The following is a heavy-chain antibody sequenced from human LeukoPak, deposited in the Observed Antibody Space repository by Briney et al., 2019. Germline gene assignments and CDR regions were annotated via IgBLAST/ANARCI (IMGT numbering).Heavy chain of an antibody. CDR2: INHSGST. J-gene: IGHJ4*02. D-gene: IGHD6-25*01. Sequence: SETLSLTCAVYGGSFSGYYWSWIRQPPGKGLEWIGEINHSGSTNYNPSLKSRVTISVDTSKNQFSLELSSVTAADTAVYYCARGLAAIDYWGQGTLVTVSS. CDR3: ARGLAAIDY. V-gene: IGHV4-34*01. CDR1: GGSFSGYY.